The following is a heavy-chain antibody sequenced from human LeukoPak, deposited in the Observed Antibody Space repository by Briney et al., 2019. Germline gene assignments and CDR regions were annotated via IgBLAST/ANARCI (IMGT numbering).Heavy chain of an antibody. CDR2: ISSSSTYI. Sequence: GGSLRLSCTASGFTFSSYSMNWVRQAPGKGLEWVSSISSSSTYIYYADSVKGRFTISRDNAKNSLYLQMNSLRAEDTAVYYCARDRSRNYSCDYWGQGTLVSVSS. CDR3: ARDRSRNYSCDY. D-gene: IGHD2-2*01. CDR1: GFTFSSYS. V-gene: IGHV3-21*01. J-gene: IGHJ4*02.